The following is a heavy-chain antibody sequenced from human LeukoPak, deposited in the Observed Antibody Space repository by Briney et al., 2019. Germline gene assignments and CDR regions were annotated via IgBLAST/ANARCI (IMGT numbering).Heavy chain of an antibody. CDR2: ISSSGSYI. CDR1: RFTFSSYS. Sequence: GGSLRLSCAASRFTFSSYSMNWVRQAPGKGLEWVSSISSSGSYIYYADSVKGRFTISRDNAKNSLYLQMNSLRAEDTAVYYCARDAQRHFDYWGQGTLVTVSS. J-gene: IGHJ4*02. CDR3: ARDAQRHFDY. V-gene: IGHV3-21*01.